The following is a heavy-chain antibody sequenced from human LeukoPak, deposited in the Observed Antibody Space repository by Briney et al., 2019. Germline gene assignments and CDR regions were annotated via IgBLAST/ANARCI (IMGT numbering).Heavy chain of an antibody. V-gene: IGHV4-4*07. CDR1: GXSISSYY. J-gene: IGHJ4*02. D-gene: IGHD3-22*01. CDR2: IYTSGST. Sequence: PSETLSLTCTVSGXSISSYYGGWIRQPAGKGLEWIGRIYTSGSTNYNPSLKSRVTMSVDTSKNQFSLKLSSVTAAATAVYYCVISSSFYTYDYWGQGTLVTVSS. CDR3: VISSSFYTYDY.